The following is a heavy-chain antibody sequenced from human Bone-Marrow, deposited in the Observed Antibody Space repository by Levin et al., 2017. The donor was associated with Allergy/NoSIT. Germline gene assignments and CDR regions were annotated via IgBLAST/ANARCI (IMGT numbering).Heavy chain of an antibody. D-gene: IGHD2-2*01. CDR2: VRYTGNT. CDR1: GGSISKYY. CDR3: ATLPAPSKEYDWFDP. V-gene: IGHV4-59*01. Sequence: SETLSLTCTVSGGSISKYYWAWLRQSPGKGLEWIGYVRYTGNTRYNPSLTSRVAISVDMSKNQFSLKLSSVTAADTAVYYCATLPAPSKEYDWFDPWGQGTLVTVSS. J-gene: IGHJ5*02.